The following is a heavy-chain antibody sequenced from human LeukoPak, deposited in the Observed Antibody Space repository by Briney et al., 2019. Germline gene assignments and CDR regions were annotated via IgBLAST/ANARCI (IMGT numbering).Heavy chain of an antibody. CDR2: IDHSGRT. D-gene: IGHD1-26*01. CDR1: GGSFSGYY. V-gene: IGHV4-34*01. Sequence: SETLSLTCSVYGGSFSGYYWSWIRQPPGKGLEWIGEIDHSGRTNYNPSLKSRVTISVDTSKNQFSLKLSSVTAADTAVYYCARHPNIYSGSYYVLRREYYFDYWGQGTLVTVSS. CDR3: ARHPNIYSGSYYVLRREYYFDY. J-gene: IGHJ4*02.